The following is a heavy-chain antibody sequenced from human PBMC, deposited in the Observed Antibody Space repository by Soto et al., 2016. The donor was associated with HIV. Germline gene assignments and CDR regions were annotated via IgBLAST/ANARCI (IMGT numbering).Heavy chain of an antibody. Sequence: QVQLVQSGTEVKKPGSSVKVSCTASGGTFNSYALSWVRQAPGQGLEWMGWISAYNTNTNYAQKFQGRVTMTTDTSTSTAYMELRSLRSDDTALYYCARVGVPGAKYYYYYMDVWGKGTTVTVSS. CDR2: ISAYNTNT. D-gene: IGHD2-2*01. CDR3: ARVGVPGAKYYYYYMDV. J-gene: IGHJ6*03. CDR1: GGTFNSYA. V-gene: IGHV1-18*01.